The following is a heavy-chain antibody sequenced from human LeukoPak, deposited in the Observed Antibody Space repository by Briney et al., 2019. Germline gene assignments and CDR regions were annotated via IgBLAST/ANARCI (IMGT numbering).Heavy chain of an antibody. CDR1: GFTFSSYA. D-gene: IGHD3-22*01. CDR3: ARGNPRDYYDSSGYYGGYFDY. V-gene: IGHV3-21*01. Sequence: GGSLRLSCAASGFTFSSYAMSWVRQAPGKGLEWVSSISSSSSYIYYADSVKGRFTISRDNAKNSLYLQMNSLRAEDTAVYYCARGNPRDYYDSSGYYGGYFDYWGQGTLVTVSS. CDR2: ISSSSSYI. J-gene: IGHJ4*02.